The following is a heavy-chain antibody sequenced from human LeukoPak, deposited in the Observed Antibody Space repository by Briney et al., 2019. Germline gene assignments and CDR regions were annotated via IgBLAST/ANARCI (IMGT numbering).Heavy chain of an antibody. CDR2: IYYSGST. CDR3: ARLNCSGGSCYSVDH. V-gene: IGHV4-31*03. J-gene: IGHJ5*02. Sequence: SQTLSLTCTVSSGSISSGGYYWSWIRQHPGKGLEWIGYIYYSGSTYSTPSLKSRLTISVDTYKNQFSLKLSSVTAADTAVYYCARLNCSGGSCYSVDHWGQGTLVTVSS. D-gene: IGHD2-15*01. CDR1: SGSISSGGYY.